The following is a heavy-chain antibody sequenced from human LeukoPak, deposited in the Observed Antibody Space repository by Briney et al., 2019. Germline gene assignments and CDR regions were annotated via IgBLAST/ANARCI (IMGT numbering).Heavy chain of an antibody. Sequence: GGSLRLSCAASGFTFSNAWMSWVRQAPGKGLEWVGRIKSKTDGGTTDYAAPVKGRFTISRDDSKNTLYLQMNSLKTEDTAVYYCTTDRARGSGYYYWGQGTLVTVSS. D-gene: IGHD3-22*01. CDR1: GFTFSNAW. CDR3: TTDRARGSGYYY. J-gene: IGHJ4*02. V-gene: IGHV3-15*01. CDR2: IKSKTDGGTT.